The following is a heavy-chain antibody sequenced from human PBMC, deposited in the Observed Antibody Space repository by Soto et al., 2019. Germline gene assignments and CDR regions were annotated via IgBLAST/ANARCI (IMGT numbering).Heavy chain of an antibody. D-gene: IGHD6-19*01. CDR3: ARHVAVADTTFDY. CDR2: IKEDGSSK. J-gene: IGHJ4*02. Sequence: GGSLRLSCAASGFTFTSFAVSWVRQAPGKGLEWVANIKEDGSSKYYVDSVKGRFTISVDTSKNQFSLKLSSVTAADTAVYYCARHVAVADTTFDYWGQGTLVTVSS. CDR1: GFTFTSFA. V-gene: IGHV3-7*01.